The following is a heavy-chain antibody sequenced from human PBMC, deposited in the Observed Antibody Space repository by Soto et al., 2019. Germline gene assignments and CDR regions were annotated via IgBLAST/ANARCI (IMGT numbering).Heavy chain of an antibody. J-gene: IGHJ5*02. CDR3: ARGYSSSSWFDP. D-gene: IGHD6-13*01. CDR1: GGTFSSYA. V-gene: IGHV1-69*13. Sequence: ASVKVSCKASGGTFSSYAISWVRQAPGQGLEWMGGIIPIFGTTNYAQKFQGRVTITADESTSTAYMELSSLRSEDTAVYYCARGYSSSSWFDPWGQGTLVTVSS. CDR2: IIPIFGTT.